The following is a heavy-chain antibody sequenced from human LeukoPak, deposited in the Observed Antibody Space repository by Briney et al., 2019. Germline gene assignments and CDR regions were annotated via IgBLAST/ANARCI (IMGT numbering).Heavy chain of an antibody. Sequence: ASVTVSCKASGYTFTSYYMHWVRQAPGLGLDWMGMINPSGGSTNYAQNFQGRVTMSRDTSTSTAYMELSSLRSEDTAVYYCARGYCSGGSCYSGDYWGQGTLVTVSS. CDR3: ARGYCSGGSCYSGDY. CDR1: GYTFTSYY. J-gene: IGHJ4*02. D-gene: IGHD2-15*01. V-gene: IGHV1-46*01. CDR2: INPSGGST.